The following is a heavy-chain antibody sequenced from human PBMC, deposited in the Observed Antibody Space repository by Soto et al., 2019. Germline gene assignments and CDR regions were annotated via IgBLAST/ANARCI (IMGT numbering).Heavy chain of an antibody. CDR2: IIPIFGTA. V-gene: IGHV1-69*13. J-gene: IGHJ4*02. D-gene: IGHD5-12*01. CDR3: ARGSGYGATQFDY. Sequence: SVKVSCKASGGTFSSYAISWVRQAPGQWLEWMGGIIPIFGTANYAQKFQGRVTITAYESTSTAYMELSSLRSEDTAVYYCARGSGYGATQFDYWGQGTLVTVSS. CDR1: GGTFSSYA.